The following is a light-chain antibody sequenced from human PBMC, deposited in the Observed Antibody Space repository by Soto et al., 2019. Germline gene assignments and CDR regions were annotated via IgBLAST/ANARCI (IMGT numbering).Light chain of an antibody. Sequence: QSVLTQPPSASGSPGQSVAISCTGTSSDVGGYNYVSWYQQHPGKAPKLMIYEVNKRPSGVPDRFSGSKSGNTASLTVSGLQAEDEADYYCSSYAGTRNVLGTGTKLTVL. V-gene: IGLV2-8*01. CDR3: SSYAGTRNV. CDR1: SSDVGGYNY. J-gene: IGLJ1*01. CDR2: EVN.